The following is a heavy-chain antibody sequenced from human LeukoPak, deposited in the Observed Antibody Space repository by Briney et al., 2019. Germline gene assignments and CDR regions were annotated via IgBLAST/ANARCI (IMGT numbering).Heavy chain of an antibody. CDR3: ARDRLNFMVRGVIID. D-gene: IGHD3-10*01. CDR1: GFTFSSYG. V-gene: IGHV3-7*01. Sequence: GGSLRLSCAASGFTFSSYGMHWVRQAPGKGLEWVANIKQDGSEKYYVDSVKGRFTISRDNAKNSLYLQMNSLRAEDTAVYYCARDRLNFMVRGVIIDWDQGTLVTVSS. J-gene: IGHJ4*02. CDR2: IKQDGSEK.